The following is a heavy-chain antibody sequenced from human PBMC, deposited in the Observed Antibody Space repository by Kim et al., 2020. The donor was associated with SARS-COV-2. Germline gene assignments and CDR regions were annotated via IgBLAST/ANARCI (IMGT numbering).Heavy chain of an antibody. D-gene: IGHD2-15*01. V-gene: IGHV4-59*01. CDR3: ARDRLSGGIDY. CDR2: IYYSGST. Sequence: SETLSLTCTVSGGSISSYYWSWIRQPPGKGLEWIGYIYYSGSTNYNPSLKSRVTITVDTSKNQFSLKLSSVTAADTAVYYCARDRLSGGIDYWGQGPLVTVSS. J-gene: IGHJ4*02. CDR1: GGSISSYY.